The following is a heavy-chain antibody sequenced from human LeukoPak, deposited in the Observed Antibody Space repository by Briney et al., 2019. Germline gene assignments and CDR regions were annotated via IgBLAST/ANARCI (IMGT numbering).Heavy chain of an antibody. V-gene: IGHV4-4*07. CDR3: ARDRGQRLLGWYFDL. Sequence: SETLSLTCTVSGDSINIYYWIWIRQPAGKGLEWIGHIYTGGSTNYNPSLKSRVTISVDTSKNQFSLKLGSVTAADTAMYYCARDRGQRLLGWYFDLWAVAPWSLSPQ. CDR1: GDSINIYY. D-gene: IGHD3-10*01. CDR2: IYTGGST. J-gene: IGHJ2*01.